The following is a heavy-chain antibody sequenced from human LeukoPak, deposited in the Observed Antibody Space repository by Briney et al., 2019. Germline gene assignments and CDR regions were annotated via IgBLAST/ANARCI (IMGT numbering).Heavy chain of an antibody. CDR1: GFTFSSYA. J-gene: IGHJ4*02. CDR2: ISYDGSNK. Sequence: GGSLRLSCAASGFTFSSYAIHWVRQAPGKGLEWVAVISYDGSNKYYADSVKGRFTISRDNSRNTLYLQMNSLRAEDTAVYYCARETGSAVGSTDFDYWGQGTLVTVSS. D-gene: IGHD4-17*01. V-gene: IGHV3-30-3*01. CDR3: ARETGSAVGSTDFDY.